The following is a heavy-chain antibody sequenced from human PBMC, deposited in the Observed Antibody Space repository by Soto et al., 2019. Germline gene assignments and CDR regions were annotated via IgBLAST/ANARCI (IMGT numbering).Heavy chain of an antibody. CDR3: ARAGVAAGKSRPFDY. CDR2: LHYSGST. J-gene: IGHJ4*02. V-gene: IGHV4-38-2*01. CDR1: CYSINIGYY. D-gene: IGHD6-13*01. Sequence: LSLTFAVSCYSINIGYYWGWIRQPPGKGLEWIGSLHYSGSTYYNPSLNSRVTISVDTSKNQFSLKLSSVTAADTAVYYCARAGVAAGKSRPFDYWGQGTLVTVSS.